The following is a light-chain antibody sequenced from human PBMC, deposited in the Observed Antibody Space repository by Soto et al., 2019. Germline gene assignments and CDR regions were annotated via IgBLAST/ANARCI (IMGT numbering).Light chain of an antibody. Sequence: QSVLTQPPSVSGAPGQRVTISCTGSSANIGAGYDVHWYQQLPGTAPKLLIFANINRPSGVPDRFSGSKSGASASLAITGLLAEDEADYYCQSYDSSLSGYVFGTGTKLTVL. CDR2: ANI. V-gene: IGLV1-40*01. CDR3: QSYDSSLSGYV. CDR1: SANIGAGYD. J-gene: IGLJ1*01.